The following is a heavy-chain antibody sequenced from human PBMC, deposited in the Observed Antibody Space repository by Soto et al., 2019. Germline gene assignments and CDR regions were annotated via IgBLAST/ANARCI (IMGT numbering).Heavy chain of an antibody. D-gene: IGHD5-12*01. J-gene: IGHJ4*02. CDR2: IRGNGDPP. V-gene: IGHV3-64D*06. CDR3: VKSRGGNNFDFFE. CDR1: GFTFSSYS. Sequence: GGSLRLSCSATGFTFSSYSMHWVRQAPGKGLEYVSGIRGNGDPPFYADSVKGRFTISRDNCKNTLYLQMSSLSADDTAVYYCVKSRGGNNFDFFEWGQGRRVSVXS.